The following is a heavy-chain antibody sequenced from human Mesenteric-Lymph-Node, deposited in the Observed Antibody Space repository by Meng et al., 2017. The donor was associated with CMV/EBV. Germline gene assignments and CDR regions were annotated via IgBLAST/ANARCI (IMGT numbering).Heavy chain of an antibody. CDR3: ARGEEGAFDI. J-gene: IGHJ3*02. CDR1: GFTFSSYA. V-gene: IGHV3-23*03. CDR2: IYSGGSST. Sequence: GESLKISCAASGFTFSSYAMSWVRQAPGKGLEWVSVIYSGGSSTYYADSVKGRFTISRDNSKNTLYLQMNSLRAEDTAVYYCARGEEGAFDIWGQGTMVTVSS.